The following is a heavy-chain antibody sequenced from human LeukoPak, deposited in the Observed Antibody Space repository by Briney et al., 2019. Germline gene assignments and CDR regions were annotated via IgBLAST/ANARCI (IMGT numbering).Heavy chain of an antibody. CDR3: ARAWGAGYGSGSYYGGNWFDP. D-gene: IGHD3-10*01. V-gene: IGHV4-38-2*02. J-gene: IGHJ5*02. CDR1: GGSISSYY. Sequence: SETLSLTCTVSGGSISSYYWGWIRQPPGKGLEWIGSIYHSGSTYYNPSLKSRVTISVDTSKNQFSLKLSSVTAADTAVYYCARAWGAGYGSGSYYGGNWFDPWGQGTLVTVSS. CDR2: IYHSGST.